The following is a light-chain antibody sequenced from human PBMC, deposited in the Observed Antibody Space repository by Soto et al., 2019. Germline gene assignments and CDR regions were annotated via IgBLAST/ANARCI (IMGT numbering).Light chain of an antibody. CDR2: YDD. V-gene: IGLV1-36*01. Sequence: QSVLTQPPSASEAPRQRVTISCSGSSSNIGTNGVNWYQQLPGKAPKLLIYYDDLLPSGVSDRFSGSKSGTSASLAISGLQSEDEADYYCAAWDDSLNGWVFGGGTKLPVL. CDR1: SSNIGTNG. J-gene: IGLJ3*02. CDR3: AAWDDSLNGWV.